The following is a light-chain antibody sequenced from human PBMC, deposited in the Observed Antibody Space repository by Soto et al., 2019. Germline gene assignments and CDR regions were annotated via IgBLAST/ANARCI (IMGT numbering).Light chain of an antibody. V-gene: IGLV2-14*01. J-gene: IGLJ1*01. CDR2: EVN. CDR1: SSDIGAYDY. CDR3: CSYVSSKTYV. Sequence: QSALAQPASLSGSPGQSITISCTGTSSDIGAYDYVSWFQQHPGKAPKLMISEVNNRPSGVSNRFSGSKSGNTAYLTISGLQVEDEADYYCCSYVSSKTYVFGTGTKVTVL.